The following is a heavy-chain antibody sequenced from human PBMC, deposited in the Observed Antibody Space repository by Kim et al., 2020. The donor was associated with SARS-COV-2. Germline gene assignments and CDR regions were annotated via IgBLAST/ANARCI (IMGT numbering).Heavy chain of an antibody. CDR3: ARRTGYYGAMDV. J-gene: IGHJ6*02. CDR1: GDTVSNNSAA. CDR2: TYYTSKFNN. V-gene: IGHV6-1*01. D-gene: IGHD3-9*01. Sequence: SQTLSLTCAISGDTVSNNSAAWNWIRQSPFRGLEWLGRTYYTSKFNNDYAVSVKSRITIIPDTSKNQFSLQLNSVTPEVSAVYFCARRTGYYGAMDVWGQGTTVSVSS.